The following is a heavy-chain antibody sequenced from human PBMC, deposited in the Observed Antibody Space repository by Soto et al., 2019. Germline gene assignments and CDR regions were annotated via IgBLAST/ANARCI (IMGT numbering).Heavy chain of an antibody. CDR2: ISAYNGNT. D-gene: IGHD2-21*01. V-gene: IGHV1-18*01. J-gene: IGHJ4*02. Sequence: QVQLVQSGAEVKKPGASVTVSCKASGYTFTSYGISWVRQAPGQGLEWMGWISAYNGNTKYAQKLQGRVTMTTDTSTSTSDMELRRLRSDNTAVYYCAGDAAMVMNDYWGQGTLVTVSS. CDR1: GYTFTSYG. CDR3: AGDAAMVMNDY.